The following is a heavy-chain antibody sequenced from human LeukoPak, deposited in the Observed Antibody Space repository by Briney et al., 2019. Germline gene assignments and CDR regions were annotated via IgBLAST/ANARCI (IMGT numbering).Heavy chain of an antibody. D-gene: IGHD1-26*01. Sequence: ASVKVSCKASGYTFTAYYIHWVRQAPGQGLEWMGWIDPNSGDTKYVEKFQGRVTMTRDTSFSTAYMALSSLRSDDTAVYYCARGEWAYGDYWGQGTLVTVSS. J-gene: IGHJ4*02. CDR1: GYTFTAYY. V-gene: IGHV1-2*02. CDR2: IDPNSGDT. CDR3: ARGEWAYGDY.